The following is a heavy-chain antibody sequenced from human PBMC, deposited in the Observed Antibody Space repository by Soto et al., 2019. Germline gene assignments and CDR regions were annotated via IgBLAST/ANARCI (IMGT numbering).Heavy chain of an antibody. D-gene: IGHD6-19*01. J-gene: IGHJ4*02. CDR3: AKREEAVAGTSPGKLFDY. Sequence: PGGSLRLSCAASGFTFSSYGMHWVRQAPGKGLEWVAVISYDGSNKYYADSVKGRFTISRDNSKNTLYLQMNSLRAEDTAVYYCAKREEAVAGTSPGKLFDYWGQGTLVTVPQ. V-gene: IGHV3-30*18. CDR1: GFTFSSYG. CDR2: ISYDGSNK.